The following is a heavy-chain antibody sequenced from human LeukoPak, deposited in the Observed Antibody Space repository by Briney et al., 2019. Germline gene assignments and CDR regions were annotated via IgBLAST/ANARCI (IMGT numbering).Heavy chain of an antibody. V-gene: IGHV3-23*01. Sequence: GGSLRLSCITSGFTLGDYTMTWVRQAPGKGLEWVAGLSGSAGGTNYADPVKGRFTISRDNAKNTLYLQMSSLRAEDTAVYFCARRGFVIRSLLLVGFHKEAYYFDYWGQGALVTVSS. CDR3: ARRGFVIRSLLLVGFHKEAYYFDY. D-gene: IGHD2-21*01. CDR1: GFTLGDYT. CDR2: LSGSAGGT. J-gene: IGHJ4*02.